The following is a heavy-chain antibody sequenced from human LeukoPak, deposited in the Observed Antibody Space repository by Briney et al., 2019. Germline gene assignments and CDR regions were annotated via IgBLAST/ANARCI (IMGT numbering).Heavy chain of an antibody. CDR3: ARDDIAGALSLAFDI. Sequence: ASVKLSFKSSGYTFTSYGISRVRQAPAQGLEWMGLTSAYNGNTNYAQKLQGRVTMTTDTSTSTAYMGLRNLRSDETAVYYCARDDIAGALSLAFDIWGQGTMVTVSS. J-gene: IGHJ3*02. CDR1: GYTFTSYG. D-gene: IGHD6-19*01. V-gene: IGHV1-18*01. CDR2: TSAYNGNT.